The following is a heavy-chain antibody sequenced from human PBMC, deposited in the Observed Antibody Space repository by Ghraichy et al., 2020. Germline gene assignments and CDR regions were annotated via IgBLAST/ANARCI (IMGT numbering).Heavy chain of an antibody. CDR1: GGSIGSNSYY. V-gene: IGHV4-39*01. Sequence: SETLSLTCTVSGGSIGSNSYYWGWIRQPPGKGLEWIGSIYFSGSTYFNPSLKSRVTMSVDTSKNHFSLNLNSVTAADTAVYYCARHRGTSFDHWGQGTLVTASS. J-gene: IGHJ4*02. D-gene: IGHD3-16*01. CDR2: IYFSGST. CDR3: ARHRGTSFDH.